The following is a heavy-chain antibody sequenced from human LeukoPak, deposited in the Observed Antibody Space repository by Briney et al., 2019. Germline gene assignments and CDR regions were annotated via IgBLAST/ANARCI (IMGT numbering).Heavy chain of an antibody. V-gene: IGHV3-73*01. CDR1: GFTFSSYW. J-gene: IGHJ4*02. CDR2: IRNKANRYAT. CDR3: TRGDLTTDY. D-gene: IGHD3-22*01. Sequence: GGSLRLSCAASGFTFSSYWMGWVRQASGKGLEWIGRIRNKANRYATTYAASVKGRFTISRDDSKNTAYLQMNSLKTEDTAVYFCTRGDLTTDYWGQGTLVTVSS.